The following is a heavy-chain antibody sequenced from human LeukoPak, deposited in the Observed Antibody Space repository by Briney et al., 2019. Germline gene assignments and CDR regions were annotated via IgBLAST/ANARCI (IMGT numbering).Heavy chain of an antibody. V-gene: IGHV3-11*03. CDR2: ISTSSPYT. J-gene: IGHJ6*02. D-gene: IGHD1-26*01. Sequence: GRSLRLSCAASGFTFSDYYMIWIRQAPGKRLEWVSYISTSSPYTNYADSVKGQYTISRDKAKNSMYVQMDSLRAEDTAVYYCARCGTPNNYYLYGMDVWGQGTTVTVSS. CDR3: ARCGTPNNYYLYGMDV. CDR1: GFTFSDYY.